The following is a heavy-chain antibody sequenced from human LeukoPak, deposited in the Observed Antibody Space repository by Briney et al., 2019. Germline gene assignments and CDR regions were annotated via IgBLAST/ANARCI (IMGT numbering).Heavy chain of an antibody. J-gene: IGHJ6*03. CDR3: ARDLGVVPAAFYYYYYMDV. CDR2: INPNSGGT. D-gene: IGHD2-2*01. Sequence: EASVKVSCKASGYTFTGYYMHWVRQAPGQGLEWMGWINPNSGGTNYAQKFQGRVTMTRDTSISTAYMELSRLRSDDTAVYYCARDLGVVPAAFYYYYYMDVWGKGTTVTVSS. V-gene: IGHV1-2*02. CDR1: GYTFTGYY.